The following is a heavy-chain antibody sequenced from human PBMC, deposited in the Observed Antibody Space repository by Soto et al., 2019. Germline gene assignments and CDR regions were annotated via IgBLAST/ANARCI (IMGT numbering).Heavy chain of an antibody. CDR2: INAGNGNT. CDR3: ARHVEYDLYFDY. Sequence: GASVKVSCKASGYTFTSYAMHWVRQAPGQRLEWMGWINAGNGNTKYSQKFQGRVTITRDTSASTAYMELSSLRSEDTAVYYCARHVEYDLYFDYWGQGTLVTVSS. V-gene: IGHV1-3*01. J-gene: IGHJ4*02. CDR1: GYTFTSYA. D-gene: IGHD6-6*01.